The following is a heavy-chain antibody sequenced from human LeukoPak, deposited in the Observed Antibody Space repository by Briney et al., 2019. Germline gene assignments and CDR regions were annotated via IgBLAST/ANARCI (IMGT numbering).Heavy chain of an antibody. J-gene: IGHJ4*02. CDR2: ISSGRPTI. Sequence: PEGSLRIYCAASGFTFSSYGMNWVRQAPGKGLEWVSYISSGRPTINYADSVKGRFTISRDNARNSLYLQMNSLRAEDTAVYYCAKGLYCNSASCYFDYWGQGTLVTVSS. CDR3: AKGLYCNSASCYFDY. V-gene: IGHV3-48*01. D-gene: IGHD2-2*01. CDR1: GFTFSSYG.